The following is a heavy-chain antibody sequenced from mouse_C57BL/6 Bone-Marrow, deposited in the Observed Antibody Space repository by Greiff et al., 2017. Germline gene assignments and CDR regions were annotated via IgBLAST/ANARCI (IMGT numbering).Heavy chain of an antibody. V-gene: IGHV5-4*01. CDR1: GFTFSSYA. CDR3: AREGDGTDAMDY. Sequence: EVQGVESGGGLVKPGGSLKLSCAASGFTFSSYAMSWVRQTPEKRLEWVATISDGGSYTYYPDNVKGRFTISRDNAKNNLYLQMSHLKSEDTAMYYCAREGDGTDAMDYWGQGTSVTVSS. D-gene: IGHD4-1*01. J-gene: IGHJ4*01. CDR2: ISDGGSYT.